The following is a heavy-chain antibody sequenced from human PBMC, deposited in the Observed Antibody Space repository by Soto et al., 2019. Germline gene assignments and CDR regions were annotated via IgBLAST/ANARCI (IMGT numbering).Heavy chain of an antibody. V-gene: IGHV1-18*01. D-gene: IGHD3-10*01. CDR1: GYTFTSYG. CDR3: ARDLPGGSGSYSGY. J-gene: IGHJ4*02. CDR2: ISAYNGNT. Sequence: GASVKASCKSSGYTFTSYGISWVRQAPGQGLEWMGWISAYNGNTNYAQKLQGRVTMTTDTSTSTAYMELRSLRSDDTAVYYCARDLPGGSGSYSGYWGQGTLVTVS.